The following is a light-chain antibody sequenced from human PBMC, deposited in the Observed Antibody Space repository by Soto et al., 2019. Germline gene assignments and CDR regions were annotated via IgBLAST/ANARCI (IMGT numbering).Light chain of an antibody. CDR2: GAS. V-gene: IGKV3D-20*02. J-gene: IGKJ5*01. CDR1: QSVSNNY. CDR3: QQRSNWPPIT. Sequence: EIVLTQSPGTLSLSPGERATLSCRASQSVSNNYLAWYQQKPGQAPRLLIYGASNRATGIPDRFSGSGSGTDFTLTISSLEPEDFAVYYCQQRSNWPPITFGQGTQLEIK.